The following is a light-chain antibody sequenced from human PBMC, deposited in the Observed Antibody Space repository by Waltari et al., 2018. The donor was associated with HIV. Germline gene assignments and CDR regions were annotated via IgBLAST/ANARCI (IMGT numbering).Light chain of an antibody. V-gene: IGKV1-5*03. CDR1: QSISSW. CDR2: KAS. Sequence: DIQMTQSPSNLSASVGDRVNITCRASQSISSWLAWYQQKPGKAPKLLIYKASSLESGVPSRFSGSGSGTEFTLTISCLQPDDFATYSCQQYNSYPYTFGQGTKLEIK. CDR3: QQYNSYPYT. J-gene: IGKJ2*01.